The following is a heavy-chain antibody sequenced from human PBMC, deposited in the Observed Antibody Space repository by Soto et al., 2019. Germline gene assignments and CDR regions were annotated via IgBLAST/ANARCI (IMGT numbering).Heavy chain of an antibody. CDR2: ISGSGGST. CDR3: AKGRSYMDMVTVPAARISPDY. D-gene: IGHD2-2*03. Sequence: EVQLLESGGGLVQPGGSLRLSCAASGFTFSSYAMSWVRQAPGKGLEWVSAISGSGGSTFYADSMKGRFPISRDNSKNTLYLQMNYLRAEYTAVYYYAKGRSYMDMVTVPAARISPDYWGQGTRVTVSS. J-gene: IGHJ4*02. V-gene: IGHV3-23*01. CDR1: GFTFSSYA.